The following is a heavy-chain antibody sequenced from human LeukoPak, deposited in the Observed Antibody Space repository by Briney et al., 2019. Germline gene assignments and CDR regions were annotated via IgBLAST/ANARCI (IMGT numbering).Heavy chain of an antibody. D-gene: IGHD1-26*01. J-gene: IGHJ4*02. CDR1: GGSVNSDLYY. CDR2: IYYSGST. Sequence: PSEPLSLTCAVSGGSVNSDLYYWSWVRQPPGKGLEWIGYIYYSGSTNYNPSLKSRVTISIDTSKNQFSLKLRSVTAADTAMYYCARQGGSYFLDYWGQGTLVTVSS. CDR3: ARQGGSYFLDY. V-gene: IGHV4-61*01.